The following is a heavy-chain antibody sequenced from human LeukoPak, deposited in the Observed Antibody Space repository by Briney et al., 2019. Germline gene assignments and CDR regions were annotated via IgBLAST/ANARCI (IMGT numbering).Heavy chain of an antibody. CDR1: GYTFTDQD. V-gene: IGHV1-8*01. D-gene: IGHD2-2*01. Sequence: GASVKVSCKASGYTFTDQDINWVRQATGQGLEWMGWMNPTSGNTGSAQKFQGRLTMTRDTSVSTAYMELSSLRSEDTAVYYCARGRYSNTWYVDIWGQGTLVTVSS. J-gene: IGHJ4*02. CDR2: MNPTSGNT. CDR3: ARGRYSNTWYVDI.